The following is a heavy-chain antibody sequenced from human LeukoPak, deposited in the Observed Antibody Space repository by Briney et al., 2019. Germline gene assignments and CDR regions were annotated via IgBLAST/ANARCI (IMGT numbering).Heavy chain of an antibody. V-gene: IGHV4-4*07. CDR2: IHTTENT. D-gene: IGHD4-17*01. CDR3: AREGDYGDYSKSFDYMDV. Sequence: PSQTLSLTCTVSGGYIGSYYWSWIRQPAGKGLEWIGRIHTTENTDYNPSLKSRVTMSVDMSTSQVSLTLPSVTAADTAVYYCAREGDYGDYSKSFDYMDVWGKRTTVTVSS. CDR1: GGYIGSYY. J-gene: IGHJ6*03.